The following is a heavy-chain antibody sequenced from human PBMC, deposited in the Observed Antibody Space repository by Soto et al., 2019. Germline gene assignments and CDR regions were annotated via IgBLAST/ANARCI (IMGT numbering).Heavy chain of an antibody. D-gene: IGHD1-26*01. V-gene: IGHV5-10-1*01. Sequence: GESPQISAKGASYSVTSHWICWVRQMPGKDPKWMGRVDPSDPYSNHNPSLQGHVTISADKSMSTAYLQWSSLKASDTAMYYFAIVSVGTPPGYWGQGSLVTVSS. J-gene: IGHJ4*02. CDR3: AIVSVGTPPGY. CDR1: SYSVTSHW. CDR2: VDPSDPYS.